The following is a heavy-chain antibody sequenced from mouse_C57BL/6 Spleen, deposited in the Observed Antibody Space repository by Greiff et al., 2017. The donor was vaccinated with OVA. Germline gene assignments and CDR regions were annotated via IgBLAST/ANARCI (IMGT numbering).Heavy chain of an antibody. D-gene: IGHD3-2*02. CDR2: ISGGGGNT. V-gene: IGHV5-9*01. CDR1: GFTFSSYT. Sequence: EVQLVESGGGLVKPGGSLKLSCAASGFTFSSYTMSWVRQTPEKRLEWVATISGGGGNTYYPDSVKGRFTISRDNAKNTLYLQMSSLRSEDTALYYCAQTAQATWGFAYWGQGTLVTVSA. J-gene: IGHJ3*01. CDR3: AQTAQATWGFAY.